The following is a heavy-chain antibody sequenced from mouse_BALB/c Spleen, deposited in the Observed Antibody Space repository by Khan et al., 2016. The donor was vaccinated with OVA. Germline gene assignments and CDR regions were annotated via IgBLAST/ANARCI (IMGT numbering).Heavy chain of an antibody. D-gene: IGHD3-3*01. V-gene: IGHV3-2*02. CDR2: ISYSGST. J-gene: IGHJ3*01. CDR3: TRGPAY. CDR1: GYSITSDYA. Sequence: EVQLQESGPGLVKPSQSLSLTCTVTGYSITSDYAWNWIRQFPGNKLEWMGYISYSGSTSYTPSLKSRISITRDTSKNQFFLQLNSVTTEDTATYFRTRGPAYWGQGTLVTVSA.